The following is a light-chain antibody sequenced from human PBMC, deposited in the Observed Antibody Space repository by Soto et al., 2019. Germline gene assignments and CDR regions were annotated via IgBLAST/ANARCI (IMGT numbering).Light chain of an antibody. CDR3: CSYAGSLYWV. Sequence: QSALTQPASVSGSPGQSITISCTGSSRSVGTYDLVSWYQHHPGKAPKLMIYEVSKRPSGVSNRFSGSKSGNTASLTISGLQAEDEADYYCCSYAGSLYWVFGGGTKLTVL. J-gene: IGLJ3*02. CDR1: SRSVGTYDL. V-gene: IGLV2-23*02. CDR2: EVS.